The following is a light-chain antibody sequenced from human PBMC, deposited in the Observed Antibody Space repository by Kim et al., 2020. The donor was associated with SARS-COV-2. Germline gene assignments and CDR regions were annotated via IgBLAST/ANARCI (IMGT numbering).Light chain of an antibody. J-gene: IGLJ1*01. Sequence: GQSVTISCTGTSSDVGSYNYVSWYQQHPGKAPKLIIYDVNNRPSGVSDRFSGSESGNTASLTISGLQAEDETDYYCTSYAGSYTLVFGTGTKVTVL. CDR2: DVN. CDR1: SSDVGSYNY. CDR3: TSYAGSYTLV. V-gene: IGLV2-11*01.